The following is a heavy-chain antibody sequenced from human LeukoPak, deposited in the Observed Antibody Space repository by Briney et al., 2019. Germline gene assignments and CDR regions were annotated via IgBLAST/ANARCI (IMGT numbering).Heavy chain of an antibody. CDR2: ISSSSNYI. Sequence: PGGSLRLSCAASGFTFSSCTMTWVRQAPGKGLEWVSSISSSSNYIYYADSVKGRFTSSRDNAKNSLYLQMNSLRAEDTAVYYCARDLRELPLWGQGTLVTVSS. V-gene: IGHV3-21*01. J-gene: IGHJ4*02. CDR1: GFTFSSCT. CDR3: ARDLRELPL. D-gene: IGHD1-26*01.